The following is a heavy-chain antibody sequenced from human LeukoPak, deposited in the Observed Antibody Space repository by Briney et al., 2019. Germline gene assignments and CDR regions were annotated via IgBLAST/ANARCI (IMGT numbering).Heavy chain of an antibody. CDR1: GFTFSTYT. J-gene: IGHJ4*02. CDR2: ISGSGGST. Sequence: GGSLRLSCAASGFTFSTYTMSWVRQAPGKGLEWVSAISGSGGSTYYADSVKGRFTISRDNSKNTLYLQMNSLRAEDTAVYYCAKDDHGGSGWRDYFDYWGQGTLVTVSS. V-gene: IGHV3-23*01. D-gene: IGHD6-19*01. CDR3: AKDDHGGSGWRDYFDY.